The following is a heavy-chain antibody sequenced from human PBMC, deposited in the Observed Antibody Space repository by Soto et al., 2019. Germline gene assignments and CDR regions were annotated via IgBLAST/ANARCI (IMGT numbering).Heavy chain of an antibody. CDR2: IIAIFGTA. Sequence: QVQLVQSGAEVKKPGSSVKVSCKASGGTFSSYAISWVRQAPGQGLEWMGGIIAIFGTANYAQKFQARVTITADESTSTAYMELSSLRSEDTAVYYCARVGINTMVRGAPHDYWGQGTLVTVSS. CDR3: ARVGINTMVRGAPHDY. V-gene: IGHV1-69*01. J-gene: IGHJ4*02. CDR1: GGTFSSYA. D-gene: IGHD3-10*01.